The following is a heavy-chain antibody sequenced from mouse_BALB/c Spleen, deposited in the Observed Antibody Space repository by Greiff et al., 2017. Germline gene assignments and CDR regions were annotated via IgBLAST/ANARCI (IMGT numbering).Heavy chain of an antibody. CDR2: INPNNGGT. CDR1: GYTFTDYN. J-gene: IGHJ3*01. D-gene: IGHD2-3*01. V-gene: IGHV1-18*01. CDR3: ARRGTYDGYYWFAY. Sequence: VQLQQSGPELVKPGASVKIPCKASGYTFTDYNMDWVKQSHGKSLEWIGDINPNNGGTIYNQKFKGKATLTVDKSSSPAYMELRSLTSEDTAVYYCARRGTYDGYYWFAYWGQGTLVTVSA.